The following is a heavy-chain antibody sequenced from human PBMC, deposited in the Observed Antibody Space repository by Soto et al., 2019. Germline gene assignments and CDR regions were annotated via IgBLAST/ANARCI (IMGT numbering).Heavy chain of an antibody. Sequence: EVQLLESGGGLVQPGGSLRLYCAASGFTFSSYAMSWVRQAPGKGLEWVSAISGSGGSTYYADSVKGRFTISRDNSKNTLYLQMNSLRAEDTAVYDCAKDHAGSSSRVDAFDIWGQGTMVTVSS. CDR1: GFTFSSYA. D-gene: IGHD6-13*01. V-gene: IGHV3-23*01. J-gene: IGHJ3*02. CDR2: ISGSGGST. CDR3: AKDHAGSSSRVDAFDI.